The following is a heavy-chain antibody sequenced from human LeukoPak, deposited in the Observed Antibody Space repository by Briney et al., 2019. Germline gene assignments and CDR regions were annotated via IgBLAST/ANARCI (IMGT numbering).Heavy chain of an antibody. CDR1: GFSFSSYF. Sequence: GGSLRLSCAASGFSFSSYFLHWIRQAPGKGLEWVAFIRYDGSNKYYAESVKGRFTISRDNSNNTLYLQMSSLTNEDRAVYYCETQGHIGSGSGPVRLYDFASRGQGTLVTVSS. V-gene: IGHV3-30*02. CDR2: IRYDGSNK. CDR3: ETQGHIGSGSGPVRLYDFAS. J-gene: IGHJ4*02. D-gene: IGHD3-10*01.